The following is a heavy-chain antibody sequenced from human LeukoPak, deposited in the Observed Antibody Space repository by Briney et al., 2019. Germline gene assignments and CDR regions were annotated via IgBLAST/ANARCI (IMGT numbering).Heavy chain of an antibody. Sequence: PSETLSLTCTVSGGSISSYYWSWIRRPPGKGLEWIGYIYYSGSTNYNPSLKSRVTISVDTSKNQFSLKLSSVTAADTAVYYCARDDYGDYVFSYWGQGTLVTVSS. CDR2: IYYSGST. CDR1: GGSISSYY. V-gene: IGHV4-59*01. CDR3: ARDDYGDYVFSY. D-gene: IGHD4-17*01. J-gene: IGHJ4*02.